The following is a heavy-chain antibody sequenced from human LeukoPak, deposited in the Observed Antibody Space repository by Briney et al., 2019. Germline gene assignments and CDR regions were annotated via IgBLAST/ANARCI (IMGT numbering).Heavy chain of an antibody. Sequence: PGGSLRLSCAASGFTFSDYWMHWVRQAPGKGLVWVSRINSDESSPTYADSVKGRFTISRDNAKNTLYLQMNSLRAEDTAVYYCVRGPKQWLAYWGQGTLVTVSS. CDR3: VRGPKQWLAY. CDR1: GFTFSDYW. V-gene: IGHV3-74*01. J-gene: IGHJ4*02. D-gene: IGHD6-19*01. CDR2: INSDESSP.